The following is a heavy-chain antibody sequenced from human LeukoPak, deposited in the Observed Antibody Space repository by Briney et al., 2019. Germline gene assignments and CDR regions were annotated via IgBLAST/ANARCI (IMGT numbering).Heavy chain of an antibody. J-gene: IGHJ4*02. Sequence: SRTLSLTCTVSGGSISSGGYYWSWIRQHPGKGLEWIGYIFYSGYTYYNPSLKSRVTLSVDTSKNQFSLKLSSVTAADTAVYYCARGGSFDYWGQGTLVTVSS. V-gene: IGHV4-31*03. CDR3: ARGGSFDY. CDR1: GGSISSGGYY. D-gene: IGHD6-25*01. CDR2: IFYSGYT.